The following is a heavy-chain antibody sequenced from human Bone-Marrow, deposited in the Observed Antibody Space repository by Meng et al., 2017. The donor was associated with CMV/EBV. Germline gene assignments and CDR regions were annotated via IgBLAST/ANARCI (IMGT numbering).Heavy chain of an antibody. CDR2: ISAYNGNT. CDR3: SRDTLGPAAIPLYYYYYGMDV. Sequence: ASVKVSCKASGYTFTSYGSSWVRQAPGQGLEWMGWISAYNGNTNYAQKLQGRVTMTTDTPTSTAYMELGSLGSDDTAVYYCSRDTLGPAAIPLYYYYYGMDVWGQGTTVTVSS. V-gene: IGHV1-18*01. D-gene: IGHD2-2*02. J-gene: IGHJ6*02. CDR1: GYTFTSYG.